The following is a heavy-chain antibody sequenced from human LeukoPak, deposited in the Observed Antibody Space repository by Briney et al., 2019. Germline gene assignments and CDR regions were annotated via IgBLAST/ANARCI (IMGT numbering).Heavy chain of an antibody. CDR2: IREERGQE. Sequence: GGSLRLSCVASGLTFSNHWMSWVRQAPGKGLEWVANIREERGQEYYVDSVKGRFTIPKNSAKNSLYLQMNTLRVEDTAMYCCASLDTAKQPLANHWGQGTLVTVSS. V-gene: IGHV3-7*03. CDR3: ASLDTAKQPLANH. D-gene: IGHD5-18*01. J-gene: IGHJ5*02. CDR1: GLTFSNHW.